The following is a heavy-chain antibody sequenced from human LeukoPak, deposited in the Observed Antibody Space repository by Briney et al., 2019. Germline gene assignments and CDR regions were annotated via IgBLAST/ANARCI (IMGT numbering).Heavy chain of an antibody. CDR3: ARDRAVTMVRGVTFWFDP. V-gene: IGHV4-31*03. CDR2: IYYSGST. D-gene: IGHD3-10*01. CDR1: GGSISSGGYY. J-gene: IGHJ5*02. Sequence: SETLSLTCTVSGGSISSGGYYWSWIRQHPGKGLEWIGHIYYSGSTYYNPSLKSRVTISVDTSKNQFSLKLSSVTAADTAVYYCARDRAVTMVRGVTFWFDPWGQGTLVTVSS.